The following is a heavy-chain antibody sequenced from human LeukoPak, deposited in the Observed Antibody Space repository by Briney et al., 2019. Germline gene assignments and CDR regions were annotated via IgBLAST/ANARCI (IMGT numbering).Heavy chain of an antibody. J-gene: IGHJ4*02. Sequence: PGGSLRLSCAASGFTFSDHSINWVRQAPGKGLEWVSYISGSSNYIYYAGSVKGRFTISRDNAKNSVYLQMNSLKTEDTAVYYCTTVESYYYDSSGYPIDYWGQGTLVTVSS. CDR2: ISGSSNYI. CDR3: TTVESYYYDSSGYPIDY. V-gene: IGHV3-21*03. CDR1: GFTFSDHS. D-gene: IGHD3-22*01.